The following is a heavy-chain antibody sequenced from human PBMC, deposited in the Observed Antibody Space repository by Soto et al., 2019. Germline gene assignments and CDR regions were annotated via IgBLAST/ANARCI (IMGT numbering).Heavy chain of an antibody. J-gene: IGHJ6*02. CDR3: ARSLTKQWLVSV. V-gene: IGHV3-33*01. CDR1: GFTFSSYG. Sequence: QVQLVESGGGVVQPGRSLRLSCAASGFTFSSYGMHWVRQAPGKGLEWVAVIWYDGSNKYYADSVKGRFTISRDNSKNTLYLQMNSLRAEDTAVYYCARSLTKQWLVSVWGQGTTVTVSS. CDR2: IWYDGSNK. D-gene: IGHD6-19*01.